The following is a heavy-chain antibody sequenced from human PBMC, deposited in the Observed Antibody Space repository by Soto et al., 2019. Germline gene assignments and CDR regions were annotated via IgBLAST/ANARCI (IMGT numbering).Heavy chain of an antibody. Sequence: QLLESGPGLVKPSETLSLTCTVSGGSITSSSYYWGWIRQPPGKGLEWIGRIYYSGSTYYNPSLKSRVTISVDTSKNQFALKLSSVTAADTAVYYCARRGGYGFFDYWGQGTLVTVSS. J-gene: IGHJ4*02. D-gene: IGHD5-12*01. CDR1: GGSITSSSYY. CDR3: ARRGGYGFFDY. V-gene: IGHV4-39*01. CDR2: IYYSGST.